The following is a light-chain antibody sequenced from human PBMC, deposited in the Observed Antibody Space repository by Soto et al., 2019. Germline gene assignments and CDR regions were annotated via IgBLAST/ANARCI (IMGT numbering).Light chain of an antibody. CDR3: QQYYSYWT. CDR1: QSIGRW. V-gene: IGKV1-5*01. CDR2: DAS. J-gene: IGKJ1*01. Sequence: DIQMTQSPSTLSASVGDTVTVTCRASQSIGRWLAWYQQKPGKAPKLLIFDASTLENGVPARFSGSRSGPEFSLTISSLRPDDFATYYCQQYYSYWTFGQGTKVEIK.